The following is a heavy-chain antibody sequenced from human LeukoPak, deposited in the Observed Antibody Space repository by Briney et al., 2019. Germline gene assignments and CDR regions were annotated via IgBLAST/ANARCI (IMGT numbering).Heavy chain of an antibody. D-gene: IGHD5-24*01. J-gene: IGHJ4*02. Sequence: SETLSLTCTVSGGSISSSSYYWGWIRQPPGKGLEWIGSIYYSGSTYYNPSLKSRLTISVDTSKNQFSLKVSSVTAAGTAAYYCARRQGMATSSDYWGQGTLVTVSS. CDR2: IYYSGST. V-gene: IGHV4-39*01. CDR3: ARRQGMATSSDY. CDR1: GGSISSSSYY.